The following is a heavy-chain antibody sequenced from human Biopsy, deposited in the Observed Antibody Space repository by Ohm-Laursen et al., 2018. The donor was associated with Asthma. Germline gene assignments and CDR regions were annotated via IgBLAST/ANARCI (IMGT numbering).Heavy chain of an antibody. Sequence: ASVKVSCNAPGGTFSNFAISWVRQAPGQGLEWLGGIMTVFGTTNYAQKIQGRVTITADESTSTAYMEVTSLRSEDTAIYYCARCQVGYSSGWSLLLKKIYYSGMDVWGQGTAVTVSS. CDR1: GGTFSNFA. J-gene: IGHJ6*02. V-gene: IGHV1-69*13. CDR2: IMTVFGTT. D-gene: IGHD6-19*01. CDR3: ARCQVGYSSGWSLLLKKIYYSGMDV.